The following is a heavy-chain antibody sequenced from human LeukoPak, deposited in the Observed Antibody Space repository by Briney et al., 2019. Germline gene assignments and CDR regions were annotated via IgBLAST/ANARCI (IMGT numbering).Heavy chain of an antibody. CDR2: IFHNGDT. J-gene: IGHJ6*02. Sequence: SETLSLTCTVSGVSIDSSRFYWGWIRQPPGKGLEWIGNIFHNGDTYHNPSLRSRVTMSKDTSKNQFSLKLTSVTAADTAIYYCARGGYSYGYDYYGMDVWGQGTTVTVSS. CDR3: ARGGYSYGYDYYGMDV. D-gene: IGHD5-18*01. CDR1: GVSIDSSRFY. V-gene: IGHV4-39*07.